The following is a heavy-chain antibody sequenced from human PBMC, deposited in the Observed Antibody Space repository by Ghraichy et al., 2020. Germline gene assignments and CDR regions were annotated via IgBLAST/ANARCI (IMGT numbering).Heavy chain of an antibody. V-gene: IGHV4-38-2*02. J-gene: IGHJ4*02. D-gene: IGHD3-10*01. CDR3: ARPHSERSYGSGSYYYY. CDR1: GYSISSGYY. CDR2: IYHSGST. Sequence: SETLSLTCTVSGYSISSGYYWGWIRQPPGKGLEWIGSIYHSGSTYYNPSLKSRVTISVDTSKNQFSLKLSSVTAADTAVYYCARPHSERSYGSGSYYYYWGQGTLVTVSS.